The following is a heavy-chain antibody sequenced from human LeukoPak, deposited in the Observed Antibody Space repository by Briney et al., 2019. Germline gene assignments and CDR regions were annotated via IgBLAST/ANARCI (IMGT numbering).Heavy chain of an antibody. J-gene: IGHJ6*02. D-gene: IGHD3-3*02. CDR2: IYYSGST. CDR3: ARRPTFYYGMDV. Sequence: SETLSLTCTVSGGSISSYYWSWIRQPPGKGLEWIGYIYYSGSTNYNPSLKSRVTISVDTSKNQFSLKLSSVTAADAAVYYCARRPTFYYGMDVWGQGTTVTVSS. V-gene: IGHV4-59*01. CDR1: GGSISSYY.